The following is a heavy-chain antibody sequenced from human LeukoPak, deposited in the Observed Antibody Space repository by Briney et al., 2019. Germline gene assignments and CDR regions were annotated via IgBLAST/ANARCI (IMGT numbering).Heavy chain of an antibody. V-gene: IGHV3-21*01. CDR1: GFSFSSYS. CDR2: ISTASGYI. J-gene: IGHJ4*02. D-gene: IGHD3-10*01. Sequence: GGSLRLSCAASGFSFSSYSMNWVRQAPGKGLEWVSSISTASGYIYYADSLKGRFTISRDNAKKSLSLQMSSLRAEDTAVYYCVRDAGHVWYGRFDYWGQGALVTVSS. CDR3: VRDAGHVWYGRFDY.